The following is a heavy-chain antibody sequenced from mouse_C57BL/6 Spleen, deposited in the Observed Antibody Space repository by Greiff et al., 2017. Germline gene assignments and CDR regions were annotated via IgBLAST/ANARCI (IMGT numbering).Heavy chain of an antibody. CDR1: GFTFTDYY. J-gene: IGHJ4*01. D-gene: IGHD3-2*01. V-gene: IGHV7-3*01. CDR3: ARYRQLNYYAMDY. CDR2: IRNKANGYTT. Sequence: EVMLVESGGGLVQPGGSLSLSCAASGFTFTDYYMSWVRQPPGKALEWLGFIRNKANGYTTEYSASVKGRFTISRDNSQSILYLQMNALRAEDSATYYCARYRQLNYYAMDYWGQGTSVTVSS.